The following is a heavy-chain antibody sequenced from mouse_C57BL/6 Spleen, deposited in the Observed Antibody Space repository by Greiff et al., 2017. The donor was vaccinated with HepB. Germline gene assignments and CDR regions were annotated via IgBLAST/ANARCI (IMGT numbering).Heavy chain of an antibody. CDR2: IHPSDSDT. CDR3: AIYDDGYYWFAY. CDR1: GYTFTSYW. V-gene: IGHV1-74*01. D-gene: IGHD2-3*01. J-gene: IGHJ3*01. Sequence: VQLQQPGAELVKPGASVKVSCKASGYTFTSYWMHWVKQRPGQGLEWTGRIHPSDSDTNYNQKFKGKATLTVDKSSSTAYMQLSSLTSEDSAVYYCAIYDDGYYWFAYWGQGTLVTVSA.